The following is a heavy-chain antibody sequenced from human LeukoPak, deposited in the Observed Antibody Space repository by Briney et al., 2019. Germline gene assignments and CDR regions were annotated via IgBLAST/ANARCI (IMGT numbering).Heavy chain of an antibody. D-gene: IGHD5-12*01. V-gene: IGHV4-39*01. CDR3: VRHDGRGGATMGAFDS. CDR1: AASFISSSHH. Sequence: SETLSLTCTVSAASFISSSHHWGWIRQSPGKGLEWIGTVYYGRTTYYNPSHDGRVTISLDTSANHFSLQLNSVTAADTAVYYCVRHDGRGGATMGAFDSWGQGSLVTVSS. CDR2: VYYGRTT. J-gene: IGHJ5*01.